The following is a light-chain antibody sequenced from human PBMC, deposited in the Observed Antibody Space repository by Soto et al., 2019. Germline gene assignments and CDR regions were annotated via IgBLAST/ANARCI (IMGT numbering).Light chain of an antibody. CDR3: SSYTSNSTPVV. J-gene: IGLJ2*01. V-gene: IGLV2-14*03. CDR1: SSDVGGYNY. Sequence: QSALTQPASVSGSPGQSITISCTGTSSDVGGYNYVSWYQHHPGKAPKLMIYDVSNRPSGVSNRFSGSKSGNTASLTISGLQAEDEADYYCSSYTSNSTPVVLGGGTQLTVL. CDR2: DVS.